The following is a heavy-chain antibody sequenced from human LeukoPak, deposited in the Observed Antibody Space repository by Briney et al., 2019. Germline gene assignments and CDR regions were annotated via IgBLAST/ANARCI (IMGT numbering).Heavy chain of an antibody. J-gene: IGHJ5*02. Sequence: GGSLRLSCAASGFTVSSNYMSWVRQAPGKGLEWVSVIYSGGSTYYADSVKGRFTISRDNPKNTLYLQMNSLRAEDTAVYYCARVVALEMATIVGGWFDPWGQGTLVTVSS. D-gene: IGHD5-24*01. V-gene: IGHV3-66*01. CDR1: GFTVSSNY. CDR3: ARVVALEMATIVGGWFDP. CDR2: IYSGGST.